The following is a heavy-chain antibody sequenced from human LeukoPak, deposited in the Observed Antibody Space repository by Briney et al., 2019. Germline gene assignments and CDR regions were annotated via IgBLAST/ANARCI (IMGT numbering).Heavy chain of an antibody. J-gene: IGHJ4*02. Sequence: KTSETLSLTCTVSGGSISSYYWSWIRQPPGKGLEWIGYIYYSGSTNYNPSLKSRVTISVDTSKNQLSLKLSSVTAADTAVYYCAREGEMATSAFDYWGQGTLVTVSS. D-gene: IGHD5-24*01. CDR2: IYYSGST. V-gene: IGHV4-59*01. CDR3: AREGEMATSAFDY. CDR1: GGSISSYY.